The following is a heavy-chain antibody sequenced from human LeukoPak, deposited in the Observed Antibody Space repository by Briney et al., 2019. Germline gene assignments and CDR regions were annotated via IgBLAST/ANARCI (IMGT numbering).Heavy chain of an antibody. CDR3: ARGGYDSSGYPEWAFGY. V-gene: IGHV1-2*04. CDR2: INPNSGGT. CDR1: GYTFTGYY. J-gene: IGHJ4*02. D-gene: IGHD3-22*01. Sequence: ASVKVSCKASGYTFTGYYMHWVRQATGQGLEWMGWINPNSGGTNYAQKFQGWVTMTRDTSISTAYMELSRLRSDDTAVNYCARGGYDSSGYPEWAFGYWGQGTLVTVSS.